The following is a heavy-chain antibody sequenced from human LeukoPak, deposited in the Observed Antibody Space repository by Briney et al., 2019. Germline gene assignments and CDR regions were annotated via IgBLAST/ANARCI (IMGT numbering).Heavy chain of an antibody. CDR1: GGSISSGGYY. V-gene: IGHV4-31*03. CDR3: ARGLGYCSSTSCSGTGTTVDY. D-gene: IGHD2-2*01. CDR2: IYYSGRT. J-gene: IGHJ4*02. Sequence: SQTLSLTCTVSGGSISSGGYYWSWIRQHPGKGLEWIGYIYYSGRTYYNPSLKSRVTISVDTSKNQFSLKLSSVTAADTAVYYCARGLGYCSSTSCSGTGTTVDYWGQGTLVTVSS.